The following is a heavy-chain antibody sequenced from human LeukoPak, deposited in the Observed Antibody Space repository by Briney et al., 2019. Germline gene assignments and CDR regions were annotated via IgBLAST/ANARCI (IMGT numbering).Heavy chain of an antibody. J-gene: IGHJ4*02. CDR1: GGSISSYY. D-gene: IGHD1-26*01. Sequence: SETLSLTCTVSGGSISSYYWSWIRQPPGKGLEWIGEINHSGSTNYNPSLKSRVTISVDTSKNQFSLKLSSVTAADTAVYYCARTSGSYSYFDYWGQGTLVTVSS. CDR3: ARTSGSYSYFDY. CDR2: INHSGST. V-gene: IGHV4-34*01.